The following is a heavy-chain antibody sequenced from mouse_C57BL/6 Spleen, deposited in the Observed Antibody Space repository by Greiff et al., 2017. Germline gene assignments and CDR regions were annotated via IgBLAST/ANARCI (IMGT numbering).Heavy chain of an antibody. J-gene: IGHJ2*01. D-gene: IGHD1-1*01. CDR2: IHPNSGST. CDR1: GYTFTSYW. CDR3: ARWEFITTVVAPFDY. V-gene: IGHV1-64*01. Sequence: QVQLQQPGAELVKPGASVKLSCKASGYTFTSYWMHWVKQRPGQGLEWIGMIHPNSGSTTYTEKLTRKATLTVDKSSSTAYMQVSSLTSEDSAVYYCARWEFITTVVAPFDYWGQGTTLTVSS.